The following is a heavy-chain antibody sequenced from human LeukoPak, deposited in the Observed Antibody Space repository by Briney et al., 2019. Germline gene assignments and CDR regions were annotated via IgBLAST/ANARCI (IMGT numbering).Heavy chain of an antibody. CDR3: ARGAPLWFGETQHDY. CDR1: GYTFTSYY. J-gene: IGHJ4*02. V-gene: IGHV1-46*01. Sequence: ASVKVSCKASGYTFTSYYMHWVRQAPGQGLEWMGIINPSGGSTSYAQKFQGRATMTRDTSTSTVYMELSSLRSEDTAVYYCARGAPLWFGETQHDYWGQGTLVTVSS. CDR2: INPSGGST. D-gene: IGHD3-10*01.